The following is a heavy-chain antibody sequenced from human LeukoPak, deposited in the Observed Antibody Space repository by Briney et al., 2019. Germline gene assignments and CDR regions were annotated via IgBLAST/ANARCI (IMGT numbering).Heavy chain of an antibody. V-gene: IGHV3-11*03. CDR2: ISSSSSSYT. J-gene: IGHJ4*02. CDR3: TAEGGWSFYFDS. Sequence: GGSLRLSYAASGFTFSDYYMSWIRQAPGKGLEWVSYISSSSSSYTNYADSVKGRFTISRDESKNTLYLQMNSRKTEDTAVYYCTAEGGWSFYFDSWGQGTLVTVSS. D-gene: IGHD2-15*01. CDR1: GFTFSDYY.